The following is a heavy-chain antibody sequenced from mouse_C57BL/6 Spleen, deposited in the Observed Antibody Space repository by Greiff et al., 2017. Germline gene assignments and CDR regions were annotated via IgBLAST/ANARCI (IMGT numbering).Heavy chain of an antibody. CDR2: IDPEDGDT. D-gene: IGHD2-4*01. J-gene: IGHJ1*03. CDR3: TNYYDYYVRYFDV. V-gene: IGHV14-1*01. Sequence: VHVKQSGAELVRPGASVKLSCTASGFNIKDYYMHWVKQRPEQGLEWIGRIDPEDGDTEYAPKFQGKATMTAETSSNTAYLQLSSLTSEDTAVYYCTNYYDYYVRYFDVWGTGTTVTVSS. CDR1: GFNIKDYY.